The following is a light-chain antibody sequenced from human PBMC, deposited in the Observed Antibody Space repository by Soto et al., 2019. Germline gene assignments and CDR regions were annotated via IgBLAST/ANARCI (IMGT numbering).Light chain of an antibody. CDR3: QQYSNYPLT. CDR2: DAS. V-gene: IGKV1-5*01. CDR1: HSISTW. Sequence: EMQMTQSPSTLSASVGDRVTSTCRASHSISTWLAGYQQKPGKAPNLLIYDASSLERGVPSRFSGSGSGTEFTLTVSSLQTDDFATYYCQQYSNYPLTFGGGTKVDI. J-gene: IGKJ4*01.